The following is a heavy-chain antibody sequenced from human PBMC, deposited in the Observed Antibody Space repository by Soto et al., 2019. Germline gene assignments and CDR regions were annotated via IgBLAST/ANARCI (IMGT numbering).Heavy chain of an antibody. D-gene: IGHD3-3*01. J-gene: IGHJ3*02. CDR1: GFTFSSYS. CDR3: VSDPSDHYDFWSGLGAFDI. Sequence: GGAPRLSFSAPGFTFSSYSMHGGRPAPGEGLVYVSAISSNGGSTYYADSVKGRFTISRDNSKNTLYLQMSSLRAEDTAVYYCVSDPSDHYDFWSGLGAFDIWGQGTMVTVSS. CDR2: ISSNGGST. V-gene: IGHV3-64D*08.